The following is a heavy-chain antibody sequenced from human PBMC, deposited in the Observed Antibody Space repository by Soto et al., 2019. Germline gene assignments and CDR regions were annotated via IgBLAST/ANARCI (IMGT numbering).Heavy chain of an antibody. CDR1: GFTFSSYA. CDR3: ARDRTGYNWNYVPWAIAY. V-gene: IGHV3-23*01. J-gene: IGHJ4*02. D-gene: IGHD1-7*01. CDR2: ITGSGGRT. Sequence: PGGSLRLSCVASGFTFSSYAMSWVRQAPGKGLEWVSGITGSGGRTFDADSVKGRFTISRDNSKNTLYLEMNSLRAEDTAVYYCARDRTGYNWNYVPWAIAYWGQGTLVTVSS.